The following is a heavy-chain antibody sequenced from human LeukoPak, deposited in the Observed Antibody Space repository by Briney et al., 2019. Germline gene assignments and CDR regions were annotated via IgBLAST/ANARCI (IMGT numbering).Heavy chain of an antibody. V-gene: IGHV4-39*07. D-gene: IGHD3-9*01. Sequence: SETLSLTCTVSGGSISSSSYYWGWVRQPPGKGLEWIGSIYYSGSTYYNPSLKSRVTISVDTSKNQFSLKLSSVTAADTAVYYCATPTQNYYDILTGYVGYWGQGTLVTVSS. CDR2: IYYSGST. CDR1: GGSISSSSYY. J-gene: IGHJ4*02. CDR3: ATPTQNYYDILTGYVGY.